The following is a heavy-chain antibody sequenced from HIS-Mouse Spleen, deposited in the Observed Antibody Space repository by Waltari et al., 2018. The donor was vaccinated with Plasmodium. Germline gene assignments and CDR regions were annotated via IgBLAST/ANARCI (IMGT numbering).Heavy chain of an antibody. CDR3: ALSGH. J-gene: IGHJ4*02. CDR2: ISYDGSNK. CDR1: GFTFSGYA. Sequence: QVQLVESGGGVVQPGRSLRLSCAAPGFTFSGYAMHWVRQAPGKGLEWVAVISYDGSNKYYADSVKGRFTISRDNSKNTLYLQMNSLRAEDTAVYYCALSGHWGQGTLVTVSS. D-gene: IGHD3-10*01. V-gene: IGHV3-30*04.